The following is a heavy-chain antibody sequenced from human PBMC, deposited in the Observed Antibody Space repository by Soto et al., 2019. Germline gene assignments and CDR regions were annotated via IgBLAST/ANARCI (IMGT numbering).Heavy chain of an antibody. Sequence: SETLSLTCAVSGGSISSGGYSWSWIRQPPGKGLEWIGYIYHSGSTYYNPSLKSRVTISVDRSKNQFSLKLSSVTAADTAVYYCARRVGYYDILTGFLDYWGQGTLVTVSS. J-gene: IGHJ4*02. CDR1: GGSISSGGYS. CDR2: IYHSGST. V-gene: IGHV4-30-2*01. D-gene: IGHD3-9*01. CDR3: ARRVGYYDILTGFLDY.